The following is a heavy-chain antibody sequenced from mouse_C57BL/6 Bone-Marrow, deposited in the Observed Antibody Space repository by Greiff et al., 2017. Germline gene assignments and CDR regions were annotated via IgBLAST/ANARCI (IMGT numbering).Heavy chain of an antibody. J-gene: IGHJ4*01. CDR2: IWSGGST. CDR1: GFSLTSYG. Sequence: VQLQQSGPGLVQPSQSLSITCTVSGFSLTSYGVHWVRQSPGKGLEWLGVIWSGGSTDYNAAFISRLSISKDNSKSQVFFKMNSLQADDTAIYYCAGIYFYAMDDWGQGTSATVAS. D-gene: IGHD2-1*01. CDR3: AGIYFYAMDD. V-gene: IGHV2-2*01.